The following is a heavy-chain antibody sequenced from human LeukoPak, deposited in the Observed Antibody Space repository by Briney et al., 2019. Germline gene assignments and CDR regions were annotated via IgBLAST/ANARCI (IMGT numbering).Heavy chain of an antibody. D-gene: IGHD3-3*01. CDR3: ARQSPLRFLEWLYFDY. J-gene: IGHJ4*02. Sequence: QASETLSLTCTVSGGSISSGSYYWSWIRQAAGKGLEWIGRIYTSGSTNYNPSLKSRVTISVDTSKNQFSLKLSSVTAADTAVYYCARQSPLRFLEWLYFDYWGQGTLVTVSS. CDR1: GGSISSGSYY. CDR2: IYTSGST. V-gene: IGHV4-61*02.